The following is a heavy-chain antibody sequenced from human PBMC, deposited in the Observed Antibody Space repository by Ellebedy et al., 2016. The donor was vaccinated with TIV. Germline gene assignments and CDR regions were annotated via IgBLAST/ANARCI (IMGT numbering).Heavy chain of an antibody. J-gene: IGHJ4*02. CDR2: IVSNGDST. Sequence: GESLKISCSASGFTFSSYAMHWVRQAPGKGLEYISAIVSNGDSTYYANSVKGRFIISRDNSKNTLYLQMSSLRLEDTAVYYCVMAWGDWGQGTLVTVSS. CDR1: GFTFSSYA. D-gene: IGHD3-16*01. V-gene: IGHV3-64D*06. CDR3: VMAWGD.